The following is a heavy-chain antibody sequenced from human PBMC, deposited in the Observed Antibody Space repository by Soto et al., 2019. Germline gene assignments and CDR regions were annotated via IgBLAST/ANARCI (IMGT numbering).Heavy chain of an antibody. CDR2: ITSKAYGGTT. V-gene: IGHV3-49*03. CDR1: GFTFGDYA. CDR3: SRVPPNNRGAPLDY. D-gene: IGHD3-10*01. J-gene: IGHJ4*02. Sequence: PGGSLRLSCTASGFTFGDYAMIWFRQAPGKGLEWVGFITSKAYGGTTEYAASVKGRFTISRDDSKSIAYLQMNSLKTDDTAVYYCSRVPPNNRGAPLDYWGQRTLVTVSS.